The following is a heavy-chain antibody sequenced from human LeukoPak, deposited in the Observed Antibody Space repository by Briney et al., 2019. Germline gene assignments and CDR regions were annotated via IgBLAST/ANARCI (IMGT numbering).Heavy chain of an antibody. CDR2: IYYSGST. V-gene: IGHV4-59*01. D-gene: IGHD3-22*01. J-gene: IGHJ4*02. CDR1: GGSISSYY. CDR3: ARGSVDDSSGYYVRYFDY. Sequence: SETLSLTCTVSGGSISSYYWSWIRQPPGKGLEWIGCIYYSGSTNYNPSLKSRVTISVDTSKIQFSLKLSSVTAADTAVYYCARGSVDDSSGYYVRYFDYWGQGTLVTVSS.